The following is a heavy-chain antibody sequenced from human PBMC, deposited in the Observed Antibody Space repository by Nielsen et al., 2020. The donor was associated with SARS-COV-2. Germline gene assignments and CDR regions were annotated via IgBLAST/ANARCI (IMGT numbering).Heavy chain of an antibody. CDR1: GFTFSNYA. Sequence: GGSLRLSCTASGFTFSNYAMSWFRQAPGKGLEWVSTISGSAGSNYYADSVKGRFTVSRDNSKNTLYLQMNTLRSDDTGVYYCAKDPAGQGNYWGQGTLVTVSS. V-gene: IGHV3-23*01. J-gene: IGHJ4*02. CDR2: ISGSAGSN. CDR3: AKDPAGQGNY.